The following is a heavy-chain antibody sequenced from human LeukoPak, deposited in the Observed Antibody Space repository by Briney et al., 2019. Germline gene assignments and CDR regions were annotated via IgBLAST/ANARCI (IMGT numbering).Heavy chain of an antibody. D-gene: IGHD3-3*01. CDR3: ARDKNDFWSGYRFGYGMDV. J-gene: IGHJ6*02. CDR2: IYYSGST. Sequence: PSETLSLTCTVSGGSISSYYWSWIRQPPGKGLEWIGYIYYSGSTNYNPSLKSRVTISVDTSKNQFSLKLSSVTAADTAVYYCARDKNDFWSGYRFGYGMDVWGQGTTVTVSS. V-gene: IGHV4-59*01. CDR1: GGSISSYY.